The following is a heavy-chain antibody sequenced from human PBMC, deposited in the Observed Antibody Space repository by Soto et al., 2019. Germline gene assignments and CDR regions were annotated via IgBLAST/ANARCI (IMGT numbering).Heavy chain of an antibody. CDR1: GFTFSSYS. V-gene: IGHV3-21*01. CDR3: ARDRKYQLLYGNWFDP. D-gene: IGHD2-2*02. Sequence: GGSLRLSCAASGFTFSSYSMNWVRQAPGKGLEWVSSISSSSSYIYYADSVKGRFTISRDNAKNSLYLQMNSLRAEDTAVYYCARDRKYQLLYGNWFDPWGQGTLVTVSS. J-gene: IGHJ5*02. CDR2: ISSSSSYI.